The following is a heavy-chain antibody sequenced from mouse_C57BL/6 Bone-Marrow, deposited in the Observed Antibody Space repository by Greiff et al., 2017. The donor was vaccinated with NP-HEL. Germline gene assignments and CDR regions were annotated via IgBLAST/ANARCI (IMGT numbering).Heavy chain of an antibody. CDR2: IYPGSGST. CDR1: GYTFTSYW. V-gene: IGHV1-55*01. D-gene: IGHD1-1*01. CDR3: ARRYYGSSYGRNYFDY. J-gene: IGHJ2*01. Sequence: QVQLQQPGAELVKPGASVKMSCKASGYTFTSYWITWVKQRPGQGLEWIGDIYPGSGSTNYNEKFKSKATLTVDTSSSTAYMQLSSLTSEDSAVYYCARRYYGSSYGRNYFDYWGQGTTLTVSS.